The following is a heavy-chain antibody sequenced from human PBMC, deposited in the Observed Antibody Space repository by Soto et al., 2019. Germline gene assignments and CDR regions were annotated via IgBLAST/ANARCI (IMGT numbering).Heavy chain of an antibody. Sequence: ASETRSLTCTVASGCSIRYYWIWYRQPPGKGLEWIGYIYNSGSTNYNPSLKSRVTISVDTSKNQFSLKLSSVTAADTAVYYCAKVVVGPGGDAFDIWGRGTMVTVSS. D-gene: IGHD2-21*01. CDR3: AKVVVGPGGDAFDI. CDR2: IYNSGST. J-gene: IGHJ3*02. V-gene: IGHV4-59*01. CDR1: SGCSIRYY.